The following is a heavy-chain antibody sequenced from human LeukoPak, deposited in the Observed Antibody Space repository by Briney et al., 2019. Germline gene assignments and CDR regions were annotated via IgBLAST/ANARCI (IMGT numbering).Heavy chain of an antibody. V-gene: IGHV1-24*01. CDR3: ATDPWGVGAHSAFDI. Sequence: ASVKVSCKVSGYTLTELSMHWVRQAPGQGLEWMGGFNPEDGETIYAQKFQGRVTMTDDTSTDTAYMELSSLRSEDTAVYYGATDPWGVGAHSAFDIWGQGTMVTVSS. D-gene: IGHD1-26*01. J-gene: IGHJ3*02. CDR2: FNPEDGET. CDR1: GYTLTELS.